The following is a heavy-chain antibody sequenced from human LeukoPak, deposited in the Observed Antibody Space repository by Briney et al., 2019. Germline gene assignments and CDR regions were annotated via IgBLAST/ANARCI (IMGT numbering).Heavy chain of an antibody. V-gene: IGHV4-31*03. Sequence: PSETLSLTCTVSGGSISSGGYYWSWIRQHRGKGREGIGYIYYRGSTYYNPSHKSRVTISVDTSKTQFSLKLSSVTAADTAVYYCARDDYSNGYYFDYWGQGTLVTVSS. J-gene: IGHJ4*02. CDR3: ARDDYSNGYYFDY. CDR1: GGSISSGGYY. CDR2: IYYRGST. D-gene: IGHD4-11*01.